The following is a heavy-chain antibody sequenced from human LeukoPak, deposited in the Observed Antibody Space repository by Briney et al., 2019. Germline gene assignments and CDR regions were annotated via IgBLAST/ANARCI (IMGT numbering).Heavy chain of an antibody. CDR1: GFTFDDYA. CDR3: AKDSFALGTLYYFDC. Sequence: PGRSLRLSCAASGFTFDDYAMHWVRQAPGKGLEWVSGISWNSGSIGYADSVKGRFTISRDNAKNSLYLQMNSLRAEDTALYYCAKDSFALGTLYYFDCWGQGTLVTVSS. CDR2: ISWNSGSI. J-gene: IGHJ4*02. V-gene: IGHV3-9*01. D-gene: IGHD1-1*01.